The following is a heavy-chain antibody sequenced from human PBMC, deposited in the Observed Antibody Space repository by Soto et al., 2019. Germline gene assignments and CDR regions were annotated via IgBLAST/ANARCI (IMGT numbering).Heavy chain of an antibody. D-gene: IGHD3-10*01. J-gene: IGHJ4*02. CDR2: INHSGST. CDR1: GGSFSGYY. Sequence: SETLSLTCAVYGGSFSGYYWSWIRQPPGKGLEWIGEINHSGSTNYNPSLKSRVTISVDTSKNQFSLKLSSVTAADTAVYYCARARRTYYYGSGSYYFPLVDWGQGTLVTVSS. V-gene: IGHV4-34*01. CDR3: ARARRTYYYGSGSYYFPLVD.